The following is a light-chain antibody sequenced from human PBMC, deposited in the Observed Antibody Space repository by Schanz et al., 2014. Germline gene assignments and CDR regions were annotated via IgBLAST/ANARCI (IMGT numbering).Light chain of an antibody. CDR2: GAS. Sequence: DILMTQSPATLSVSPGERATLSCRASQDVGAKLAWYQQKPGQAPRLLIYGASTRATGIPARFSGSGSGTDFTLTINSLQSEDVAAYYCQQYKNWPETFGQGTKLEIK. CDR3: QQYKNWPET. V-gene: IGKV3-15*01. J-gene: IGKJ2*01. CDR1: QDVGAK.